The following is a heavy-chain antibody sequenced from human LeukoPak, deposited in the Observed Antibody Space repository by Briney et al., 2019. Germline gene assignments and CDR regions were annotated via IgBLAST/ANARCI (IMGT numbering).Heavy chain of an antibody. Sequence: PGRSLRLSCAASGFTFDDYAMHWVRQAPGKGLEWVSGISWNSGSIGYADSVKGRFTISRDNAKNSLYLQMNSLRAEDTALYYCAKASIAVARRLGYFDYWGQGTLVTVSS. CDR1: GFTFDDYA. CDR2: ISWNSGSI. D-gene: IGHD6-19*01. J-gene: IGHJ4*02. CDR3: AKASIAVARRLGYFDY. V-gene: IGHV3-9*01.